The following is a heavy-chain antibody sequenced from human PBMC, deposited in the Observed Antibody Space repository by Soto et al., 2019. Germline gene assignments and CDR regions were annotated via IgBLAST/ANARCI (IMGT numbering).Heavy chain of an antibody. CDR3: AREVAAAENYFDY. Sequence: ASVNVSCKASGYTFTRYAVHWVRQAPGQRLEWMGWINAGQGGTIYSQKFQGRVTITRDTSASTAYMELGSLRSEDTAVYYCAREVAAAENYFDYWGQGTLVTVSS. CDR2: INAGQGGT. J-gene: IGHJ4*02. CDR1: GYTFTRYA. D-gene: IGHD6-13*01. V-gene: IGHV1-3*01.